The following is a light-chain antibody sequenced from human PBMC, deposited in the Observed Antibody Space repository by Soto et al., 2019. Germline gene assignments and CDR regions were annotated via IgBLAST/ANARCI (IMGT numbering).Light chain of an antibody. Sequence: QSALTQPASVSGSPGQSITISCTGTSSDVGGYNYGSWYQQHPGKAPKLMIYDVSNRPSGVSNRFSGSKSGNTASLTISGLQAEDEADYYCSPYTSCSTLVFGGGTKVTVL. CDR1: SSDVGGYNY. CDR3: SPYTSCSTLV. CDR2: DVS. V-gene: IGLV2-14*01. J-gene: IGLJ2*01.